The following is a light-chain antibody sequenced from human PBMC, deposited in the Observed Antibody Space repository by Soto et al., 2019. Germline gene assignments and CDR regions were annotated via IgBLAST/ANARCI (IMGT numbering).Light chain of an antibody. V-gene: IGKV3-11*01. CDR3: QQRSNWPRT. Sequence: VRTQSPAPLSLSSGTRAPRSCRARQNISNSLTGSRQKPGQAPTLLMYDASTRATGIPARFSGSGSGTDFTLTISSLQPEDLAVHYCQQRSNWPRTGGQGTKG. CDR1: QNISNS. CDR2: DAS. J-gene: IGKJ1*01.